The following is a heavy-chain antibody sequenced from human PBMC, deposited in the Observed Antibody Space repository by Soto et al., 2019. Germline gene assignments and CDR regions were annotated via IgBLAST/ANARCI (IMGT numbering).Heavy chain of an antibody. D-gene: IGHD1-26*01. CDR1: GCTFSSYA. J-gene: IGHJ4*02. CDR3: ASPPTSGSTPA. V-gene: IGHV1-69*13. Sequence: ASVKVSCQASGCTFSSYAISWVRQAPGQGLEWMGGIIPIFGTANYAQKFQGRVTITADESTSTAYMELSSLRSEDTAVYYCASPPTSGSTPAWGQGTLVTVSS. CDR2: IIPIFGTA.